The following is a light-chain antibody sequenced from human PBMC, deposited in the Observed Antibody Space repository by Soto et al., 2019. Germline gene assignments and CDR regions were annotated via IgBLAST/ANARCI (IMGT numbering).Light chain of an antibody. CDR2: GNS. CDR3: QYYDSSRSGHVV. Sequence: QSVLTQPPSVSGAPGQRVTISCTGSSSNIGSGYDVHWYQQLPGTAPKLLIYGNSNRPSGVPDRSSGSKSGTSAALGITGLPAEDEADYYCQYYDSSRSGHVVFGGGTKLTVL. J-gene: IGLJ2*01. V-gene: IGLV1-40*01. CDR1: SSNIGSGYD.